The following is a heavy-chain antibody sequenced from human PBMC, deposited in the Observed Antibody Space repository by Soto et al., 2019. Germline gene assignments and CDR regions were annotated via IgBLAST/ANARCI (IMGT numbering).Heavy chain of an antibody. CDR1: GYTFTSYA. CDR2: INAGNGNT. D-gene: IGHD3-22*01. CDR3: AADYYDSSGYYVSFH. V-gene: IGHV1-3*01. Sequence: ASVKVSCKASGYTFTSYAMHWVRQAPGQRLEWMGWINAGNGNTKYSQKFQGRVTITRDTSASTAYMELSSLRSEDTAVYYCAADYYDSSGYYVSFHWGQGTLVTVSS. J-gene: IGHJ4*02.